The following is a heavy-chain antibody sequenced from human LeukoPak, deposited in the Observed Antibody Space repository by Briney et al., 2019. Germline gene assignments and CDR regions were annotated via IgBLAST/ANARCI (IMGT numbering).Heavy chain of an antibody. CDR3: ASSSYYDSSGYYYYYYMDV. J-gene: IGHJ6*03. CDR2: INHSGST. CDR1: GGSFSGYY. D-gene: IGHD3-22*01. V-gene: IGHV4-34*01. Sequence: SETLSLTCAVYGGSFSGYYWSWIRQPPGKGLEWIGEINHSGSTSYNPSLKSRVTISVDTSKNQFSLKLSSVTAADTAVYYCASSSYYDSSGYYYYYYMDVWGKGTTVTVSS.